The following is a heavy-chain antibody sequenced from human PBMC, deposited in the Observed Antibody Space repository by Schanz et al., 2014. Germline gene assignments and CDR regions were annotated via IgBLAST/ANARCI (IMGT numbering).Heavy chain of an antibody. D-gene: IGHD2-21*01. CDR2: LYINAGST. V-gene: IGHV3-53*01. CDR1: GFSVSTNY. Sequence: EVQLVESGGGLIQPGGSLRLSCAVSGFSVSTNYMSWARQAPGKGLEWISFLYINAGSTRYADSVKGRFFISRDSSKYTLFLQMNSLRADDTAIYFCARDEGRDGYNLAFDVWGQGTLVTVSS. CDR3: ARDEGRDGYNLAFDV. J-gene: IGHJ3*01.